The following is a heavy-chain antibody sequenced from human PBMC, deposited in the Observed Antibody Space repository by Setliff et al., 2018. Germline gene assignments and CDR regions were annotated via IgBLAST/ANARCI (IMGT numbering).Heavy chain of an antibody. CDR2: INAGNGNT. Sequence: ASVKVSCKASGYTFTSYAMHWVRQAPGQRLEWMGWINAGNGNTKYSQKFQGRVTMTRDTSTSTVYMELSSLRSEDTAVYYCARDGSTYYYDSSGYLLWGQGTMVTVSS. D-gene: IGHD3-22*01. CDR3: ARDGSTYYYDSSGYLL. CDR1: GYTFTSYA. V-gene: IGHV1-3*01. J-gene: IGHJ3*01.